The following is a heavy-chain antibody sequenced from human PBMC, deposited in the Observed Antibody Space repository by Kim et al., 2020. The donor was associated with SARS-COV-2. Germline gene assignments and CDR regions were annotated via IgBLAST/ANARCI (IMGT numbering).Heavy chain of an antibody. J-gene: IGHJ6*02. CDR2: IIPIFGTA. CDR3: ASSTVDIVATIHQLYYYYGMDV. V-gene: IGHV1-69*13. CDR1: GGTFSSYA. Sequence: SVKVSCKASGGTFSSYAISWVRQAPGQGLEWMGGIIPIFGTANYAQKFQGRVTITADESTSTAYMELSSLRSEDTAVYYCASSTVDIVATIHQLYYYYGMDVWGQGTTVTVSS. D-gene: IGHD5-12*01.